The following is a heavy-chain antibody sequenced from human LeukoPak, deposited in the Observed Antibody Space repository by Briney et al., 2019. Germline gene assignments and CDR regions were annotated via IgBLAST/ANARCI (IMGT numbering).Heavy chain of an antibody. J-gene: IGHJ4*02. D-gene: IGHD5-18*01. CDR3: AKEDTAMAYFDY. Sequence: PGGSLRLSCAASGFTFSSYWMSWVHQAPGKGLEWVSAISGSGGNTYYADSVKGRFTISRDNSKNTLYLQMNSLRAEDTAVYYCAKEDTAMAYFDYWGQGTLVTVSS. V-gene: IGHV3-23*01. CDR2: ISGSGGNT. CDR1: GFTFSSYW.